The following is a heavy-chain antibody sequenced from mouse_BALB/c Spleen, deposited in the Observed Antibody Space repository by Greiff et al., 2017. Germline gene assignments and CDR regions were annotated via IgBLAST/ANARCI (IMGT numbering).Heavy chain of an antibody. CDR1: GFNIKDTY. CDR3: ARYDGYPYYAMDY. D-gene: IGHD2-3*01. J-gene: IGHJ4*01. Sequence: VQLQQSGAELVKPGASVKLSCTASGFNIKDTYMHWVKQRPEQGLEWIGRIDPANGNTKYDPKFQGKATITADTSSNTAYLQLSSLTSEDTAVYYCARYDGYPYYAMDYWGQGTSVTVSS. V-gene: IGHV14-3*02. CDR2: IDPANGNT.